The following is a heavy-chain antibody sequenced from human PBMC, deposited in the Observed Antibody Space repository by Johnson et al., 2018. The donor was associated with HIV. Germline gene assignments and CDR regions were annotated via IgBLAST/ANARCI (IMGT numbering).Heavy chain of an antibody. D-gene: IGHD1-26*01. V-gene: IGHV3-66*01. CDR1: GFSVISNY. CDR2: IYGGGTT. Sequence: VQLVESGGGVVQPGGSLRLSCAASGFSVISNYMNWVRQAPGKGLEWVSIIYGGGTTNYADSVKGRFTISRDNSKNTLYLQMNSLRAEDTAVYYCAKDSGSYGANAFDIWGQGTMVTVSS. CDR3: AKDSGSYGANAFDI. J-gene: IGHJ3*02.